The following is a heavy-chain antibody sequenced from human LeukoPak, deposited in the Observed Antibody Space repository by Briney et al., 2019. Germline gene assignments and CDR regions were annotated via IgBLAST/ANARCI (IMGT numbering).Heavy chain of an antibody. CDR1: GFTFSSYS. CDR2: ISSSSSYI. Sequence: KPGGSLRLSCAASGFTFSSYSMNWVRQAPGKGLEWVSSISSSSSYIYYADSVKGRFTISRDNAKNSLYLQMNSLRAEDTAVYYCASGDSGYWSFDAFDIWGQGTMVTVSS. V-gene: IGHV3-21*01. D-gene: IGHD3-22*01. J-gene: IGHJ3*02. CDR3: ASGDSGYWSFDAFDI.